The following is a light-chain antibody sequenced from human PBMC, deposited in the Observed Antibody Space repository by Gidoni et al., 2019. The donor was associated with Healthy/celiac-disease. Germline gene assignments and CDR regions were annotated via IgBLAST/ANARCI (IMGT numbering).Light chain of an antibody. V-gene: IGLV2-23*01. CDR1: SSDVGSYNL. J-gene: IGLJ2*01. CDR3: CSYAGSVV. CDR2: EGR. Sequence: QSALTQPASVSRSPGQSITISCTGTSSDVGSYNLVSWYQQHPGKAPKLMIYEGRKRPSGLSNRFSGSKSGNTASLTISGLQADDEADYYCCSYAGSVVFGGGTKLTVL.